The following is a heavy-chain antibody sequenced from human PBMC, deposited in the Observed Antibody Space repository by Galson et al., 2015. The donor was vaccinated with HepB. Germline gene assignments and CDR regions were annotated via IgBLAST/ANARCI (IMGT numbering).Heavy chain of an antibody. CDR3: ALAAQGDWYFDL. D-gene: IGHD6-6*01. J-gene: IGHJ2*01. CDR1: GGSISSGSYY. V-gene: IGHV4-61*02. Sequence: TLSLTCTVSGGSISSGSYYWSWIRQPAGKGLEWIGRIYTSGSTNYNPSLKSRVTRSVDTSKNQFSLKLSSVTAADTAVYYCALAAQGDWYFDLWGRGTLVTVSS. CDR2: IYTSGST.